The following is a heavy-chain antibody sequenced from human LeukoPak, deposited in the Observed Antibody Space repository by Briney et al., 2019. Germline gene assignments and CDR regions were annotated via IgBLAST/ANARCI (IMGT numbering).Heavy chain of an antibody. D-gene: IGHD3-22*01. CDR1: GYSFTSYW. V-gene: IGHV5-51*01. J-gene: IGHJ4*02. CDR2: IYPGDSDT. Sequence: GESLKISCKGSGYSFTSYWIGWVRQMPGKGLEWMGIIYPGDSDTRYSPSFQGQATISADKSINTAYLQWSSLKASDTAMYYCASPRSPYDSSGYYYYWGQGTLVTVSS. CDR3: ASPRSPYDSSGYYYY.